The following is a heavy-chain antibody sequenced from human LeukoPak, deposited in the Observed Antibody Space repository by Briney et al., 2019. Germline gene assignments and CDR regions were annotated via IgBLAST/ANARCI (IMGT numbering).Heavy chain of an antibody. CDR2: IYYSGST. V-gene: IGHV4-39*01. D-gene: IGHD3-22*01. Sequence: PSETLSLTCTVSGGSISSSSYYWGWIRQPPGKGLEWIGSIYYSGSTYYNPSLKSRVTISVDTSKNQFSLKLSSVTAADTAVYYCARHLYYYDTPSGAFDIWGQGTMVTVSS. CDR1: GGSISSSSYY. J-gene: IGHJ3*02. CDR3: ARHLYYYDTPSGAFDI.